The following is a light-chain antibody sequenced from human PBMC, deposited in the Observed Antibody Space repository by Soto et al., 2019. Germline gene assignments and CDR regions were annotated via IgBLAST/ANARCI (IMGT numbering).Light chain of an antibody. Sequence: DIQMTQSPSSLSASVGDRVIITCRASQSITNNLNWYQQKPGKAPELLIYAASSLENGVPSSFSGSGSGTDFTLTISSLQPEDFATYYCQQTYSAPYSFGQGTKLEIK. CDR1: QSITNN. CDR3: QQTYSAPYS. V-gene: IGKV1-39*01. CDR2: AAS. J-gene: IGKJ2*01.